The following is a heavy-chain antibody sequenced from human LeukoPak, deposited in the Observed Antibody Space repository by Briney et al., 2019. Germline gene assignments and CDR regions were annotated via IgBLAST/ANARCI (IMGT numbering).Heavy chain of an antibody. CDR3: ARDCGFGYNWFDP. J-gene: IGHJ5*02. D-gene: IGHD3-10*01. V-gene: IGHV4-38-2*02. CDR1: GYSISSGYY. CDR2: IYHSGST. Sequence: SETLSLTCTVSGYSISSGYYWGWIRQPPGKGLEWIGSIYHSGSTYYNPSLKSRVTISVDTSKNQFSLKLSSVTAADTAVYYCARDCGFGYNWFDPRGQGTLVTVSS.